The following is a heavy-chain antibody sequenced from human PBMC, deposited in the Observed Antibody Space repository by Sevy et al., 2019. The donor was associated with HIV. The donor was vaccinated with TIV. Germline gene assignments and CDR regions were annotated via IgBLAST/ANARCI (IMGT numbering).Heavy chain of an antibody. D-gene: IGHD1-1*01. CDR3: ARWNDFDI. CDR1: GGSINSDH. V-gene: IGHV4-59*08. CDR2: VYYTGGT. J-gene: IGHJ3*02. Sequence: SETLSLTCTVSGGSINSDHWNWIRQPPGKGLEWIGYVYYTGGTNYNPSLKNRVTISVDRTKNQFSLKLTSVTAADTAVYYCARWNDFDIWGQGTMVTVSS.